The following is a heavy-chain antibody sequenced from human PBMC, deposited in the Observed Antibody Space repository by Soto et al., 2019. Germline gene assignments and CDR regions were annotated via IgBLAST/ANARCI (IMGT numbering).Heavy chain of an antibody. CDR1: GGSISSSRSY. J-gene: IGHJ5*02. Sequence: QLQLQESGPGLVKPSETLSLTCNVAGGSISSSRSYWGWIRQPPGKGLEWIANIFYSGSTYYNRSLKRRVTVSVDTSKNQFSLKLSSVTAADTAVYYCDRQAAAAGTELWFDPWGQGTLVTVSS. D-gene: IGHD6-13*01. CDR3: DRQAAAAGTELWFDP. CDR2: IFYSGST. V-gene: IGHV4-39*01.